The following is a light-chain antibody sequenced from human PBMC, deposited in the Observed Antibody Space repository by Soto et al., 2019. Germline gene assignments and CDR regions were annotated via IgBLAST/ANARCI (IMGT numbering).Light chain of an antibody. Sequence: DIQLTQSPFFLSASVGDRVTITCRASQGIRSFLAWYQQRPGKAPELLIYGASTLGTGVASRFSGSGSGTELTLTLSILQPEDFAFSSCQQQNFFTSLFTFGPGTKVDIK. V-gene: IGKV1-9*01. J-gene: IGKJ3*01. CDR1: QGIRSF. CDR3: QQQNFFTSLFT. CDR2: GAS.